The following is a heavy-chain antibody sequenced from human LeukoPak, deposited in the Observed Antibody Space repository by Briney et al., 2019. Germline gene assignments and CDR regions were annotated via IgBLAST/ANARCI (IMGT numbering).Heavy chain of an antibody. CDR1: GYTFTGYH. Sequence: ASLKVSCKASGYTFTGYHMYWVRQAPGQGLEWVGWINPNCGVTNYAQKFQGRVTKTRDTSISTAYMELSRLRSDDTAVYYCARDPYYYDSSEMESFDYWGQGTPVTVSS. CDR3: ARDPYYYDSSEMESFDY. V-gene: IGHV1-2*02. J-gene: IGHJ4*02. CDR2: INPNCGVT. D-gene: IGHD3-22*01.